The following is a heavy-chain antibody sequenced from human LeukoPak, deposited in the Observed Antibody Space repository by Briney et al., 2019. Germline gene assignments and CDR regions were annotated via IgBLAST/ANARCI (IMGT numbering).Heavy chain of an antibody. CDR1: GFTFDDYA. V-gene: IGHV3-9*01. J-gene: IGHJ4*02. CDR3: TRDTDGSLDY. D-gene: IGHD1-26*01. CDR2: ISWNSGSI. Sequence: GGSLRLSCAASGFTFDDYAMHWVRQAPGKGLEWVSGISWNSGSINYADSLKGRFTISRDNPKNSLYLQMNNLRADDTAVYYCTRDTDGSLDYWGQGILVTVAS.